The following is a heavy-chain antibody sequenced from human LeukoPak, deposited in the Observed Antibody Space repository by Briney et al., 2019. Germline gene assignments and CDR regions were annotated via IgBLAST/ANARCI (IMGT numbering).Heavy chain of an antibody. CDR3: AKSTASGYSNDY. D-gene: IGHD3-22*01. CDR2: ISYDGSNK. Sequence: GGSLRLSCAASGFTFSSYGMHWVRQAPGKGLEWVAVISYDGSNKYYADSVKGRLTISRDNSKNTLYLQMNSLRAEDTAVYYCAKSTASGYSNDYWGQGTLVTVSS. J-gene: IGHJ4*02. CDR1: GFTFSSYG. V-gene: IGHV3-30*18.